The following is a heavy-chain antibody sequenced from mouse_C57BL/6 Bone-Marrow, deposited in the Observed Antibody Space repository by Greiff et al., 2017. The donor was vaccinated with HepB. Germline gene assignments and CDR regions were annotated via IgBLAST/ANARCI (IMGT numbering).Heavy chain of an antibody. CDR3: ARRGLRYFGV. D-gene: IGHD2-13*01. V-gene: IGHV1-81*01. CDR1: GYTFTSYG. Sequence: VQLQQSGAELARPGASVKLSCKASGYTFTSYGISWVKQRTGQGLEWIGEIYPRSGNTYYNEKFKGKATLTADNSSSTAYMELRSLTSEDSAVYFCARRGLRYFGVWGTGTTVTVSS. CDR2: IYPRSGNT. J-gene: IGHJ1*03.